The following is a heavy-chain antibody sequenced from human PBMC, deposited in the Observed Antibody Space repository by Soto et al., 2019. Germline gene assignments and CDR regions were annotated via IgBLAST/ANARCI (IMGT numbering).Heavy chain of an antibody. CDR3: ARDDIVVVVAATESWFDP. CDR2: ISAYNGNT. CDR1: GYTFTSYG. D-gene: IGHD2-15*01. J-gene: IGHJ5*02. V-gene: IGHV1-18*01. Sequence: QVQLVQSGAEVKKPGASVKVSCKASGYTFTSYGISWVRQAPGQGLEWMGWISAYNGNTNYAQKLQGRVTMPTDPSTSTAYMELRGLRSDDTAVYYCARDDIVVVVAATESWFDPWGQGTLVTVSS.